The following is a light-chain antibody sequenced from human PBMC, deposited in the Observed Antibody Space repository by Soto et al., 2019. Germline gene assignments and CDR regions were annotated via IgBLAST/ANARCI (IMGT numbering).Light chain of an antibody. Sequence: RTQSPATLSVSPGEGVTLSCRTSHSVNSHVAWYQQKPGRAPWLLLYGASTRASGIPVRFSGSGFGTEFTLTISSLQSEDFAVYYCQQYKKWPLFGQGTRLEI. J-gene: IGKJ5*01. CDR3: QQYKKWPL. CDR1: HSVNSH. V-gene: IGKV3-15*01. CDR2: GAS.